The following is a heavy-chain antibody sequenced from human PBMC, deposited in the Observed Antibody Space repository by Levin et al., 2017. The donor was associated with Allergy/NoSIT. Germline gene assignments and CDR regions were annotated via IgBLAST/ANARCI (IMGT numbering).Heavy chain of an antibody. D-gene: IGHD6-25*01. J-gene: IGHJ1*01. CDR1: GYTFTGYY. V-gene: IGHV1-2*02. CDR2: INTHSGGT. CDR3: AREIYAAAADSPELFQH. Sequence: ASVKVSCKASGYTFTGYYLHWVRQAPGQGLEWMGWINTHSGGTNYAQKFQGRVTMTRDTSLSTAYMELTSLRSDDTAPYFCAREIYAAAADSPELFQHWGQGTLVTVSS.